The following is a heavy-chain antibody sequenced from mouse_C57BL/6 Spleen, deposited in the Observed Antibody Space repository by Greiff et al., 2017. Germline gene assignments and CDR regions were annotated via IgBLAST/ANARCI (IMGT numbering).Heavy chain of an antibody. CDR1: GYTFTDYE. J-gene: IGHJ2*01. V-gene: IGHV1-15*01. D-gene: IGHD1-1*01. CDR2: IDPETGGT. Sequence: QVQLQPSGAELVRPGASVTLSCKASGYTFTDYEMHWVKQTPVHGLEWIGAIDPETGGTAYNQKFKGKDILTADKSPSTAYMELRSLTSEDSAVYYCTRSPPTYYYGSSYHFDDWGQGTTLTVSS. CDR3: TRSPPTYYYGSSYHFDD.